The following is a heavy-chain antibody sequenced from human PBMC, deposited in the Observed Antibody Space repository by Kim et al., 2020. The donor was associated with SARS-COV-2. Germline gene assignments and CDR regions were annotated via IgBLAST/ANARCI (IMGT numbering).Heavy chain of an antibody. CDR3: ATDLQEYGAY. J-gene: IGHJ4*02. Sequence: IYDADSVKGRFTISRDNARNSLFLQMNSLRDEDTAVYYCATDLQEYGAYWGQGTLVTVSS. D-gene: IGHD4-4*01. CDR2: I. V-gene: IGHV3-48*02.